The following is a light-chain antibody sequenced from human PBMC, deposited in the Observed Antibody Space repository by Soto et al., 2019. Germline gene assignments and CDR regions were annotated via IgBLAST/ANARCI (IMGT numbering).Light chain of an antibody. CDR3: QRYNRCPLS. V-gene: IGKV3-15*01. Sequence: RVTDLSPTTLSXXPGEXATLXXRASQRIGSTLAWYQQKPGQTAKLLIYDASTRATGVAARFSGGRSGTEFTLTINSLQSEDFAVYYCQRYNRCPLSFGGGTKVDIK. CDR2: DAS. J-gene: IGKJ4*01. CDR1: QRIGST.